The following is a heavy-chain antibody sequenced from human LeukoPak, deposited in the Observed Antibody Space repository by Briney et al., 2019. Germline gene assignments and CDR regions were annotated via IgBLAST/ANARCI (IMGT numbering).Heavy chain of an antibody. CDR3: ARDPYDTLAYGAFDI. Sequence: GGSLRLSCAASGFTFSSYSFNWVRQAPGKGLEWVANINRDGSGQDYADSVKGRFTISRDNARNSLSLQMNSLRVEDTAVYYCARDPYDTLAYGAFDIWGQGTVVTVSS. CDR2: INRDGSGQ. D-gene: IGHD3-22*01. J-gene: IGHJ3*02. CDR1: GFTFSSYS. V-gene: IGHV3-7*01.